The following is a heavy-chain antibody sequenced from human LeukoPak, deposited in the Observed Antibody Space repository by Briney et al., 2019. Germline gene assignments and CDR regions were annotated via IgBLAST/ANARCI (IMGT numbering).Heavy chain of an antibody. CDR2: ISYDGSNK. CDR1: GFTFSSYA. CDR3: ARDSEIGYCSSTSCFEYFQH. V-gene: IGHV3-30*04. J-gene: IGHJ1*01. Sequence: GGSLRLSCAASGFTFSSYAMHWVRQAPGKGLEWVAVISYDGSNKYYADSVKGRFTTSRDNSKNTLYLQMNSLRAEDTAVYYCARDSEIGYCSSTSCFEYFQHWGQGTLVTVSS. D-gene: IGHD2-2*01.